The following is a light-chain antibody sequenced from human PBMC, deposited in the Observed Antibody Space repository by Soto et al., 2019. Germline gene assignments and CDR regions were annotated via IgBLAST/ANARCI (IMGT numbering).Light chain of an antibody. Sequence: QFALTPPASVSGSPGQPIAISCTGTRSDVGAYNYVSWYQQHPGKAPKLMISEVTNRPSGVSDRFSGSKSGNTASLTISGLQAEDEADYYCSSFTSRFTFVFGTGTKVIVL. J-gene: IGLJ1*01. CDR2: EVT. CDR3: SSFTSRFTFV. V-gene: IGLV2-14*01. CDR1: RSDVGAYNY.